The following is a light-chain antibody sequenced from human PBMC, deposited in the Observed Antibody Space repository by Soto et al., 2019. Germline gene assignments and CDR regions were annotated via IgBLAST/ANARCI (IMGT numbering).Light chain of an antibody. J-gene: IGLJ1*01. CDR3: RSYTTSSTYV. Sequence: QSALTQPPSVSGSPGQSVTISCTGTSSDVGSYNGVSWYQQPPGTAPKFMIYEVSNRPSGVPDRFSGSKSGNTASLTISGLQAEDEADYYCRSYTTSSTYVFGTGTKLTVL. V-gene: IGLV2-18*02. CDR1: SSDVGSYNG. CDR2: EVS.